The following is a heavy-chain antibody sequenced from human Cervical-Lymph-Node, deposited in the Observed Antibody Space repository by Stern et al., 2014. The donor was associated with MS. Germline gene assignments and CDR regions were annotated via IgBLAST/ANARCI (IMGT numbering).Heavy chain of an antibody. Sequence: QVQLQQWGTGLLKPSETLSLTCTVYGGSLRGFYWSWIRQPPGKGLEWIGEINHSGSTNYTPSLKSRFTISVDTSKTQFSLRLTSVTAADTAMYYCARGYGNRGGFMTRYYYYGMDVWGRGTTVTVSS. V-gene: IGHV4-34*01. CDR3: ARGYGNRGGFMTRYYYYGMDV. D-gene: IGHD3-10*01. J-gene: IGHJ6*02. CDR2: INHSGST. CDR1: GGSLRGFY.